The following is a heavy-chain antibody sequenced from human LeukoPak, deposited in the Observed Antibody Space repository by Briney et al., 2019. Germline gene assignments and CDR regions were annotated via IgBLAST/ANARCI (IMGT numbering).Heavy chain of an antibody. CDR3: ARAYLELLGAFDI. Sequence: PSETLSLTCTVSGYSIRSDYYWGWIRQPPGKGLEWIGSIYYSGSTYYNPSLKSRVTISVDTSKNQFSLKLSSVTAADTAVYYCARAYLELLGAFDIWGQGTMVTVSS. CDR1: GYSIRSDYY. V-gene: IGHV4-38-2*02. CDR2: IYYSGST. J-gene: IGHJ3*02. D-gene: IGHD1-7*01.